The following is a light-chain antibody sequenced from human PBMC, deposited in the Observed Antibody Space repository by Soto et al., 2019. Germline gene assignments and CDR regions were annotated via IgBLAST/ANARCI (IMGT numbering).Light chain of an antibody. Sequence: EIVLTQSPDTLSLSPGERATLSCRASQIISTDSLAWYQHKPGQAPRLLIYATSSRATGIPDRFSGSGSGTDFTLTISRLEPEDFAVYHCQRNSFGQGTRLEIK. CDR3: QRNS. V-gene: IGKV3-20*01. CDR1: QIISTDS. J-gene: IGKJ2*01. CDR2: ATS.